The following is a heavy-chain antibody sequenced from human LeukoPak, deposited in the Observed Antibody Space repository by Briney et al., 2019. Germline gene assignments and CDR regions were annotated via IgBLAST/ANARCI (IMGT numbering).Heavy chain of an antibody. D-gene: IGHD7-27*01. Sequence: SETLSLTCTVSGGSISGYYWSWIRQPPGKGLECIGYIYSSGSTYYNPSLKSRVTISVDTSKNRFSLKLSTVTAADTAVYYCARRPTGDPKFDYWGQGTLVTVSS. CDR1: GGSISGYY. CDR2: IYSSGST. J-gene: IGHJ4*02. CDR3: ARRPTGDPKFDY. V-gene: IGHV4-59*08.